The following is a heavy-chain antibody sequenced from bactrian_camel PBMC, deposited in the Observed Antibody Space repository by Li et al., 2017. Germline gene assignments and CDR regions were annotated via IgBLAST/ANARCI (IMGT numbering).Heavy chain of an antibody. CDR3: ATRDTIDWGCGHKW. CDR1: QSTYSTYC. V-gene: IGHV3S6*01. Sequence: HVQLVESGGGSVQSGGSLRLSCAVSQSTYSTYCMGWFRQAPGKGREEREGIASIDSDGTTSYTDSVKGRFTISRDNAKNTVYLQLNSLKTEDTAMYYCATRDTIDWGCGHKWWGQGTQVTVS. J-gene: IGHJ4*01. CDR2: IASIDSDGTT. D-gene: IGHD2*01.